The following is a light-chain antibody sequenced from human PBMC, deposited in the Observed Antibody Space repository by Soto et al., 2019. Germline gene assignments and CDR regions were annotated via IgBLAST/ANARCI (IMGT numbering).Light chain of an antibody. CDR3: QQYHNWWT. CDR1: QSVSSSY. CDR2: RTS. J-gene: IGKJ1*01. Sequence: EIVLTQSPCTLSLSPGERATLSCRASQSVSSSYLAWYQQKPGQAPRLLIYRTSNRATGIPDRFSGSGSGTEFTLTITSLQSEDFGVYHCQQYHNWWTFGQGTKVDIK. V-gene: IGKV3-20*01.